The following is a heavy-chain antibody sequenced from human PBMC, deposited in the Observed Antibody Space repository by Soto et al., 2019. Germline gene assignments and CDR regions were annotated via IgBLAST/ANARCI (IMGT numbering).Heavy chain of an antibody. V-gene: IGHV3-23*01. CDR2: ISGSGGST. D-gene: IGHD3-10*01. J-gene: IGHJ4*02. CDR1: GFTFSSYA. CDR3: AKDRRYGSGSYYNDPVPYFDY. Sequence: RSLRLSCTASGFTFSSYAMSWVRQAPGKGLEWVSAISGSGGSTYYADSVKGRFTISRDNSKNTLYLQMNSLRAEDTAVYYCAKDRRYGSGSYYNDPVPYFDYWGQGTLVTVSS.